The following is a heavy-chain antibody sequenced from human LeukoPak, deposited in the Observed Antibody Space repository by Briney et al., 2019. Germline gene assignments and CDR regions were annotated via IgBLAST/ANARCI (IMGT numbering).Heavy chain of an antibody. D-gene: IGHD4-11*01. CDR3: TIGVNSNGFHFAS. CDR2: IGIAGDT. Sequence: GGSLRLSCAASGFTFTSYDMHWVRQVTGKGLEWVSAIGIAGDTYYPGSVRGRFTISRENAKNSLYLQMNSLRAGDTAVYYCTIGVNSNGFHFASWGQGTLVTVSS. J-gene: IGHJ4*02. V-gene: IGHV3-13*04. CDR1: GFTFTSYD.